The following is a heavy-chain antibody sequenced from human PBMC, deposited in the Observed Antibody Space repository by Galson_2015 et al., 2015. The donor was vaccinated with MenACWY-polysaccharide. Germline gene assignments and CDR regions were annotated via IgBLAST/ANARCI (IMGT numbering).Heavy chain of an antibody. D-gene: IGHD2-2*02. V-gene: IGHV3-33*01. CDR3: ARDRAYTTLRCMAV. Sequence: SLRLSCAASGFTFRSHCMHWVRQAPGKGLEWVAGVWYDGSHQECSDSVRDRITLSKYNAKNTLYLQMNSLRAEVTAVYYCARDRAYTTLRCMAVWGTGTSLTLSS. CDR2: VWYDGSHQ. J-gene: IGHJ6*03. CDR1: GFTFRSHC.